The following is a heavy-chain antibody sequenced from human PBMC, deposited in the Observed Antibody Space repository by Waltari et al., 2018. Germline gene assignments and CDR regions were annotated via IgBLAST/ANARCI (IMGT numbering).Heavy chain of an antibody. CDR1: GGSTSDTTPY. V-gene: IGHV4-39*07. CDR2: VFYSGRT. J-gene: IGHJ4*02. D-gene: IGHD2-8*01. CDR3: SRGGSDYCLNGVCSAFDY. Sequence: QLQESGPGVVKPSETLSLTCSGSGGSTSDTTPYWGWIRQPPGKGLEWIGTVFYSGRTVYNPSLNSRVTFSVDTSNNHFSLKLQSVTAADTAVYYCSRGGSDYCLNGVCSAFDYWGQGTLVAVSS.